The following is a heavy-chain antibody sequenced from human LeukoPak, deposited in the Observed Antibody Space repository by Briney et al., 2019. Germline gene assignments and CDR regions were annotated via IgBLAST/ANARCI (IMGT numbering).Heavy chain of an antibody. D-gene: IGHD4-23*01. CDR1: GFTFTCCW. Sequence: PGGSLRLSCAASGFTFTCCWMSWVRQTPEKGLEWVASIKQGGREKFYADSVKGRFTISRDNAKNSLYLQVNSLRAEDTAVYYCARVPGVTRYFDSWGQGILVTVSS. J-gene: IGHJ4*02. CDR3: ARVPGVTRYFDS. CDR2: IKQGGREK. V-gene: IGHV3-7*01.